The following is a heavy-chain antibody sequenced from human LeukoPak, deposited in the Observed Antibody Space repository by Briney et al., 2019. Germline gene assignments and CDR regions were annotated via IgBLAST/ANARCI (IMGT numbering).Heavy chain of an antibody. V-gene: IGHV4-59*08. J-gene: IGHJ5*02. D-gene: IGHD5-18*01. CDR1: GGSISSYY. CDR2: IYYSGST. CDR3: ARGRGYSYAFDP. Sequence: PSETLSLTCTVSGGSISSYYWSWIRQPPGKGLEWIGYIYYSGSTNYNPSLKSRVTISVDTSKNQFSLRLSSVTAADTAVYYCARGRGYSYAFDPWGQGTLVTVSP.